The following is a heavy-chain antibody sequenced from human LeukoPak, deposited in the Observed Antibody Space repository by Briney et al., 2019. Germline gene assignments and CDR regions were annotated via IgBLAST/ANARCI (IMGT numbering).Heavy chain of an antibody. CDR1: GYTFTGYY. CDR3: ARDMVRGVSDWFDP. CDR2: INPNSGGT. V-gene: IGHV1-2*02. Sequence: RASVKVSCKASGYTFTGYYMHWVRQAPGQGLEWMGWINPNSGGTNYAQKFQGRVTMTRDTSISTAYMELSRLRSDDTAVYYCARDMVRGVSDWFDPWGQGTLVTVSS. J-gene: IGHJ5*02. D-gene: IGHD3-10*01.